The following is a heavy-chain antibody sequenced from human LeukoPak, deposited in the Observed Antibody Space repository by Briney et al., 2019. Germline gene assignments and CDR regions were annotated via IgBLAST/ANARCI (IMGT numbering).Heavy chain of an antibody. Sequence: SETLSLTCTVSGGSISSSSYYWGWIRQPPGKGLEWIGSIYYSGSTYYNPSLKSRVTISVDTSKNQSSLKLSSVTAADTAVYYCARVVVRYCSSTSCLRYFDYWGQGTLVTVSS. D-gene: IGHD2-2*01. CDR1: GGSISSSSYY. J-gene: IGHJ4*02. CDR3: ARVVVRYCSSTSCLRYFDY. V-gene: IGHV4-39*07. CDR2: IYYSGST.